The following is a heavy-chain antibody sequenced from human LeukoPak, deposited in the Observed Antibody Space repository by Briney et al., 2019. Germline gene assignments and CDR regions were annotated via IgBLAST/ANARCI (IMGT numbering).Heavy chain of an antibody. V-gene: IGHV3-74*01. CDR2: INNDGTAT. Sequence: GGSLRLSCAASGFTFSAYWMHWVRQVPGKGLVWVSRINNDGTATFFADSVKGRFTISRDNAKNSLYLQMNSLRAEDTALYYCVRYDFWSGAKGGDYWGQGTLVTVSS. D-gene: IGHD3-3*01. J-gene: IGHJ4*02. CDR1: GFTFSAYW. CDR3: VRYDFWSGAKGGDY.